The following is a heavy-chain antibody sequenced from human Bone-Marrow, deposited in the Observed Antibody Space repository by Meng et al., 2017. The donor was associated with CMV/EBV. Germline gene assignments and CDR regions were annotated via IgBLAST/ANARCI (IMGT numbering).Heavy chain of an antibody. CDR1: GGSISSSSYY. CDR3: AREDYGSGSYCDY. V-gene: IGHV4-39*07. CDR2: IYYSGST. D-gene: IGHD3-10*01. J-gene: IGHJ4*02. Sequence: QRPLQEAGPGLVKPSGTLSLTCTVSGGSISSSSYYWGWIRQPPGKGLEWIGSIYYSGSTYYNPSLKSRVTISVDTSKNQFSLKLSSVTAADTAVYYCAREDYGSGSYCDYWGQGTLVTVSS.